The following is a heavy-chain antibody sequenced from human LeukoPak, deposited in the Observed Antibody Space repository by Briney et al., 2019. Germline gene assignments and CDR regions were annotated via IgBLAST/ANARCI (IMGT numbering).Heavy chain of an antibody. Sequence: KTSETLSLTCTVSGGSISSYYWSWIRQPPGKGLEWIGYIYCSGSTNYNPPLKSRVTISVDTSKNQFSLKLSSVTAADTAVYYCARIAVNYYDSSGYYFDYWGQGTLVTVSS. J-gene: IGHJ4*02. CDR3: ARIAVNYYDSSGYYFDY. CDR1: GGSISSYY. V-gene: IGHV4-59*01. CDR2: IYCSGST. D-gene: IGHD3-22*01.